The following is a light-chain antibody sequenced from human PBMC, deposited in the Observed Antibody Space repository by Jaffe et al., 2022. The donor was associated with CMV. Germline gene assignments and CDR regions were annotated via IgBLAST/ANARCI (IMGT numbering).Light chain of an antibody. Sequence: DIQMTQSPSTLSASVGDRVTITCRASQSISSWLAWYQQKPGKAPKFLIYKASILESGVPSRFSGSGSGTEFTLTINSLQPDDSATYYCQQYDSYPLTFGGGTKVEIK. J-gene: IGKJ4*01. CDR1: QSISSW. V-gene: IGKV1-5*03. CDR2: KAS. CDR3: QQYDSYPLT.